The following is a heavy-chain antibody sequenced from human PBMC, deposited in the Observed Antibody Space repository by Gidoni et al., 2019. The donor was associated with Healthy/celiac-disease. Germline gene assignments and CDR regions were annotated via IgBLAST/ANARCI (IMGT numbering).Heavy chain of an antibody. Sequence: EVQLVQSGAEVKKPGESLKISCQGSGYSITSYWIGWVRQMPGKGLEWMVLIYPGYSDTRFRPSFQGPVTISADKSLRTAYLPWSSLKASDTALYYCALGVATTDYYYYGMDVLRQGTTVTVSS. CDR1: GYSITSYW. J-gene: IGHJ6*02. CDR2: IYPGYSDT. CDR3: ALGVATTDYYYYGMDV. D-gene: IGHD5-12*01. V-gene: IGHV5-51*01.